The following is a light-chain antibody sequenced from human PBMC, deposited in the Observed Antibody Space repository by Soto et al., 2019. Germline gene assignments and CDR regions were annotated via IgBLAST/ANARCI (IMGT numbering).Light chain of an antibody. J-gene: IGKJ4*01. Sequence: DIQMTQSPSTLSASVGDRVTITCRASQSISSWLAWNHQKPGKAPKFLIYDASSLESGVPSRFSGSGSGTEFTLTISSLQPEDFATYSCQQVHVYPSTVGEGTKVDIK. CDR1: QSISSW. CDR3: QQVHVYPST. V-gene: IGKV1-5*01. CDR2: DAS.